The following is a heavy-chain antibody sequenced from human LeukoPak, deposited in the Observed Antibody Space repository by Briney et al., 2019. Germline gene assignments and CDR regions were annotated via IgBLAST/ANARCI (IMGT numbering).Heavy chain of an antibody. V-gene: IGHV3-11*01. Sequence: GGSLRLSCAASGFTFSDYYMSWIRQAPEKGLEWVSYISSSGSTIYCADSVKGRFTISRDNAKNSLYLQMDSLRAEDTAVYYCARAHYYDSSGYYPTSNWFDPWGQGTLVTVSS. D-gene: IGHD3-22*01. CDR1: GFTFSDYY. CDR2: ISSSGSTI. CDR3: ARAHYYDSSGYYPTSNWFDP. J-gene: IGHJ5*02.